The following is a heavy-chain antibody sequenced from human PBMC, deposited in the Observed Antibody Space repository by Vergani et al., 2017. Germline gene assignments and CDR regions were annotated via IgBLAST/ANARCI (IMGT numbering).Heavy chain of an antibody. CDR1: GCTFSSYA. V-gene: IGHV3-30-3*01. Sequence: QVQLVESGPGVVQPGRSLSLYCAASGCTFSSYAMHWVRQAPGKGLEWVAVISYDGSNKYYADSVKGRFTISRDNSKNTRYLQMNSLRADDTAVYYCARDWGPCDIVVVGNYWGQGTLVTVSS. D-gene: IGHD2-2*01. J-gene: IGHJ4*02. CDR2: ISYDGSNK. CDR3: ARDWGPCDIVVVGNY.